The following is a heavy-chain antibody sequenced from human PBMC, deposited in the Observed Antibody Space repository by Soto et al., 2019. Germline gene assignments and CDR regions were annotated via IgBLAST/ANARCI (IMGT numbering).Heavy chain of an antibody. D-gene: IGHD3-16*01. CDR3: AKDSFPYDYIWGTETSFDY. CDR1: GFTFSSYA. Sequence: EVQLLESGGGLVQPGGSLRLSCAASGFTFSSYAMSWVRQAPGKGLEWVSAISGSGGSTYYADSVKGRFTISRDNSKNTLYLQMNSLRAEDTAVYYCAKDSFPYDYIWGTETSFDYWGQGTLVTVSS. J-gene: IGHJ4*02. CDR2: ISGSGGST. V-gene: IGHV3-23*01.